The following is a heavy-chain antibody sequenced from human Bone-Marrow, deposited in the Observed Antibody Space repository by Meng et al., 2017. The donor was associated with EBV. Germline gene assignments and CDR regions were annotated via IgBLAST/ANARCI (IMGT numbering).Heavy chain of an antibody. Sequence: HLQLQESGSGLVKPSQTLALTCAVSGGSISSGDYSWSWIRQPPGKGLEWIGNIYHSGSTFYNSSLNSRVTISVDRSKNQFSLKLTSVTAADTAVYYCARGNTFPEYYFGYWGQGTLVTVSS. D-gene: IGHD2/OR15-2a*01. J-gene: IGHJ4*02. CDR3: ARGNTFPEYYFGY. CDR1: GGSISSGDYS. V-gene: IGHV4-30-2*01. CDR2: IYHSGST.